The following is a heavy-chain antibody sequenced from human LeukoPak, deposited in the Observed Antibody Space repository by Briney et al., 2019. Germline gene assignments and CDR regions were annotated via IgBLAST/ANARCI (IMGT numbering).Heavy chain of an antibody. J-gene: IGHJ4*02. Sequence: GGSLRLSCAASGFTFRRYSMSWVRQAPGKGLEWVANIKQDGSEKYYVDSVKGRFTISRDNAKNSLYLQMNSLRAEDTAVYYCAKGPTIPPYYSSGSYYETKAQFDGWGQGTLVTVSS. V-gene: IGHV3-7*01. CDR2: IKQDGSEK. D-gene: IGHD3-10*01. CDR3: AKGPTIPPYYSSGSYYETKAQFDG. CDR1: GFTFRRYS.